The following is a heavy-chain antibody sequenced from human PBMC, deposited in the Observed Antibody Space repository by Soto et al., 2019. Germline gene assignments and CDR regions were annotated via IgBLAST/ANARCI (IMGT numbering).Heavy chain of an antibody. V-gene: IGHV3-15*07. J-gene: IGHJ5*01. CDR3: VTEFRCRENWF. Sequence: GRSLRLSCAASGLTFSIAWMNWVRQAPGKGLEWVGRIKSISDGATTDYAAPVKGRFTISRDDSENTLYLQMNNLKTEDTAVSWGVTEFRCRENWF. D-gene: IGHD3-10*01. CDR2: IKSISDGATT. CDR1: GLTFSIAW.